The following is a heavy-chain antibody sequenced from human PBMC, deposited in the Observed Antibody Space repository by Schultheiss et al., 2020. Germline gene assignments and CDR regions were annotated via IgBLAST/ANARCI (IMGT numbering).Heavy chain of an antibody. Sequence: GGSLRLSCAASAFTFSSYGMHWVRQAPGKGLEWVAVIWFDGSNKYYADSVKGRFTISRDNSKNTLYLQMNSLRAEDTAVYYCAREDYYDSSGYSDYWGQGTLVTVSS. J-gene: IGHJ4*02. D-gene: IGHD3-22*01. CDR2: IWFDGSNK. CDR3: AREDYYDSSGYSDY. CDR1: AFTFSSYG. V-gene: IGHV3-33*01.